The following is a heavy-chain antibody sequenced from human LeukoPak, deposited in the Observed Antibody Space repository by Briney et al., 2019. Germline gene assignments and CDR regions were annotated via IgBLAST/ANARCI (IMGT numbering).Heavy chain of an antibody. CDR2: ISYDGSDK. Sequence: PGRSLRLSCAASGLSITRNGMHWVRQAPGKGLEWVAVISYDGSDKYYADSVRGRFTISRDNSRKTLYLEMSSLRAEDTAVYYCARELTTNWFDPWGQGTLVTVSS. CDR1: GLSITRNG. CDR3: ARELTTNWFDP. D-gene: IGHD4/OR15-4a*01. J-gene: IGHJ5*02. V-gene: IGHV3-30*03.